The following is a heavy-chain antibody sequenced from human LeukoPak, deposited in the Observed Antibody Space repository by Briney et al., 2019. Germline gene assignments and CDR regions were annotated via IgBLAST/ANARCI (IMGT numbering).Heavy chain of an antibody. D-gene: IGHD2-15*01. CDR2: FDPEVGGT. Sequence: ASVKVSCKISGKTLTEVALHWVRQAPGKGLEWMGGFDPEVGGTIYAQKFQDRVTITRDTSISTVYMELSSLRSEDTAVYFCARVDGSPDYWGQGTLVTVSS. J-gene: IGHJ4*02. CDR1: GKTLTEVA. CDR3: ARVDGSPDY. V-gene: IGHV1-24*01.